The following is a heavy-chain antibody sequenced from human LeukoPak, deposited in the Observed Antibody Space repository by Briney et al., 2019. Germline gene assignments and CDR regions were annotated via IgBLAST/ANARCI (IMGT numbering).Heavy chain of an antibody. CDR2: ISSDSSHI. D-gene: IGHD5-24*01. CDR3: VGGDGREF. CDR1: GFTFNTYT. J-gene: IGHJ4*02. V-gene: IGHV3-21*01. Sequence: GGSLRLSCAASGFTFNTYTMNWVRQAPGKGPEYVSSISSDSSHIHYADSVKGRFAISRDNAKNSLYLQLNSLRADDTAVYYCVGGDGREFWGQGTLVTVSS.